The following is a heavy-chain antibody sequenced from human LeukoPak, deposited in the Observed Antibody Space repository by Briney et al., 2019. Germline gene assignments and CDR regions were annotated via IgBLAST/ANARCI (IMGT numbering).Heavy chain of an antibody. D-gene: IGHD2-2*01. V-gene: IGHV3-74*01. Sequence: GGSLRLSCAASGFTFSRHWMHWVRQAPGKGLVWISRINSDGSGTNYADFVKGRFTISRDNAKNTVYLQINSLRDEDTAVYYCARICSSTDCLIPDWGQGTLVTVSS. CDR2: INSDGSGT. CDR1: GFTFSRHW. CDR3: ARICSSTDCLIPD. J-gene: IGHJ4*02.